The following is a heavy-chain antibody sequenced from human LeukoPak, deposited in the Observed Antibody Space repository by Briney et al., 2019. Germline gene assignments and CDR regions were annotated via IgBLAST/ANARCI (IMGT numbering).Heavy chain of an antibody. V-gene: IGHV4-59*01. Sequence: PSETLSLTCTVSDGAITGYYWGWIRQPPGKGLDWIGHLHYGGSTNYNPSLKSRVTMSVDTSKNHFSLKLSSVTAADTAVYYCARGSSSWATGFDPWGQGTLVTVSS. CDR2: LHYGGST. D-gene: IGHD6-13*01. J-gene: IGHJ5*02. CDR3: ARGSSSWATGFDP. CDR1: DGAITGYY.